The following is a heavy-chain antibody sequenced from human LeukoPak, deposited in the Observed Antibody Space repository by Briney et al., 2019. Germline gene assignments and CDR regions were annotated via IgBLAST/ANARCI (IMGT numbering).Heavy chain of an antibody. CDR2: ISDSGGTT. CDR3: AGDHPSSGYYYYYGMDV. CDR1: GFTFSSFA. J-gene: IGHJ6*02. V-gene: IGHV3-23*01. D-gene: IGHD3-22*01. Sequence: QAGGSLRLSCAVSGFTFSSFAMSWVRQAPGKGLEWVSVISDSGGTTFYADSVKGRFTISRDNSKNTLYLQMSSLRAEDTAVYYFAGDHPSSGYYYYYGMDVWGQGTTVTVSS.